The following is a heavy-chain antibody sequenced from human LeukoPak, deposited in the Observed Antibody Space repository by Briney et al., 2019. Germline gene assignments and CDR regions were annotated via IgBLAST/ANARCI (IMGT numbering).Heavy chain of an antibody. J-gene: IGHJ5*02. Sequence: PSETLSLTCAVYGGSFSGYYWSWIRQPPGKGLEWIGEINHSGSTNYNPSLKSRVTILVDTSKNQFSLKLSSVTAADTAVYYCVRAFAYSSGWYWWFDPWGQGTLVTVSS. CDR1: GGSFSGYY. CDR2: INHSGST. CDR3: VRAFAYSSGWYWWFDP. V-gene: IGHV4-34*01. D-gene: IGHD6-19*01.